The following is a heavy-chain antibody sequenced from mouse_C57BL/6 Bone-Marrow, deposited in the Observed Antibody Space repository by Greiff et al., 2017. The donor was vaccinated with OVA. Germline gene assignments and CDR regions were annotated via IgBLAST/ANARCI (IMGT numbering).Heavy chain of an antibody. J-gene: IGHJ3*01. D-gene: IGHD1-2*01. CDR2: ISSGGSYT. CDR1: GFTFSSYG. V-gene: IGHV5-6*01. CDR3: AREFPNYYGTWFAY. Sequence: EVKLVESGGDLVKPGGSLKLSCAASGFTFSSYGMSWVRQTPDQRLEWVATISSGGSYTYYPDSVKGRFTISRDNAKNTLYLQLSSLKSEDTAMYYCAREFPNYYGTWFAYWGQGTLVTVSA.